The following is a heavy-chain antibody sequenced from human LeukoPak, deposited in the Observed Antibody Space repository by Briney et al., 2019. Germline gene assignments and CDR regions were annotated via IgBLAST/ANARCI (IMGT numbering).Heavy chain of an antibody. Sequence: PSETLSLTCTVSGGSISSYYWSWIRQPPGKGLEWIGYIYYSESTNYNPSLKSRVTISVDTSKNQFSLKLSSVTAADTAVYYCARHSVVPAAIPIYYYGMDVWGQGTTVTVSS. V-gene: IGHV4-59*08. CDR1: GGSISSYY. CDR3: ARHSVVPAAIPIYYYGMDV. D-gene: IGHD2-2*01. CDR2: IYYSEST. J-gene: IGHJ6*02.